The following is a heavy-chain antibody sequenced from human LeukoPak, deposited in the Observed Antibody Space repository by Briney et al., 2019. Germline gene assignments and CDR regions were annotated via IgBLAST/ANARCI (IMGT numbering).Heavy chain of an antibody. J-gene: IGHJ6*03. CDR2: ICYSGST. D-gene: IGHD2-2*01. CDR3: ARGVFCSNSNCYLRPMAV. Sequence: SETLSLTCTVSGGSISDYYWNWIRQPPGKGLEWIGYICYSGSTTYNPSLKSRVTMSVDTAKNQFSLKLRSVTAADTAVYFCARGVFCSNSNCYLRPMAVWCKGTTVTVSS. V-gene: IGHV4-59*01. CDR1: GGSISDYY.